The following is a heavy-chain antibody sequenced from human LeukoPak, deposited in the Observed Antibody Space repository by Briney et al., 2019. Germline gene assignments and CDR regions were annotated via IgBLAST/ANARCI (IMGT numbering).Heavy chain of an antibody. CDR1: GGSFSGYY. V-gene: IGHV4-34*01. J-gene: IGHJ4*02. D-gene: IGHD3-10*01. CDR3: ARTRYYYNSRSYGAPYYFDY. Sequence: SSETLSLTCAVYGGSFSGYYYSWIRQPPEKGLEWIGEINHRGITNYNPSLKSRVTISVDTSKNQFSLKLSSVTAADTAVYYCARTRYYYNSRSYGAPYYFDYWGQGTLVTVSS. CDR2: INHRGIT.